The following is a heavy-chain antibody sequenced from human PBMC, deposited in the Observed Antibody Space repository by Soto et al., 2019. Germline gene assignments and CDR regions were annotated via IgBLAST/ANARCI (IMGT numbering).Heavy chain of an antibody. Sequence: ASVKVSCKASGYTFTSYGISWVRQAPGQGLEWMGWISGYNGNTKSAQKLQGRVTMTTDTSTSTAYMELRSLRSDDTAVYYCARDLGGQIVDYWGQGTLVTSPQ. CDR2: ISGYNGNT. D-gene: IGHD1-26*01. J-gene: IGHJ4*02. CDR1: GYTFTSYG. CDR3: ARDLGGQIVDY. V-gene: IGHV1-18*01.